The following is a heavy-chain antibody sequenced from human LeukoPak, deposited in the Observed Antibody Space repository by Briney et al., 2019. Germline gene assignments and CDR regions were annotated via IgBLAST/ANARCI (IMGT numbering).Heavy chain of an antibody. V-gene: IGHV4-4*07. CDR2: IYTSGST. CDR3: AREDYYGSGSYYNRNWFDP. D-gene: IGHD3-10*01. Sequence: SETLSLTCTVSGGSISSYYWSWIRQPAGKGLEWIGRIYTSGSTNYNPSLKSRVTMSVDTSKNQFSLKLSSVTAADTAVYYCAREDYYGSGSYYNRNWFDPWGQGTLVTVSS. CDR1: GGSISSYY. J-gene: IGHJ5*02.